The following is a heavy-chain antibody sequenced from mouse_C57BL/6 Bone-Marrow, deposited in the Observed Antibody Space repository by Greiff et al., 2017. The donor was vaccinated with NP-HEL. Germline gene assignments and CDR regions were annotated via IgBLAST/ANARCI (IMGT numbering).Heavy chain of an antibody. CDR3: ARGLGPFAY. Sequence: VQLQESGAELVRPGASVKLSCKASGYTFTDYYINWVKQRPGQGLEWIARIYPGSGNTYYNEKFKGKATLTAEKSSSTAYMQLSSLTSEDSAVYFCARGLGPFAYWGQGTLVTVSA. D-gene: IGHD4-1*01. CDR2: IYPGSGNT. CDR1: GYTFTDYY. J-gene: IGHJ3*01. V-gene: IGHV1-76*01.